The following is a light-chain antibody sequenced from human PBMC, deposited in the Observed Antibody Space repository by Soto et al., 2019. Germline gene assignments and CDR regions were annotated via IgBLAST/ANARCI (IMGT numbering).Light chain of an antibody. CDR1: SSNIGAGYN. Sequence: QSVLTQPPSVSGAPGQRVTISCTGSSSNIGAGYNVHWYQQLPGTAPKLLIYGNSNRPSGVPDRFSGSKSGTSASLAITGLQAEDEADDYCQSYDSNLSGWVFGGGTKLTVL. V-gene: IGLV1-40*01. CDR2: GNS. CDR3: QSYDSNLSGWV. J-gene: IGLJ3*02.